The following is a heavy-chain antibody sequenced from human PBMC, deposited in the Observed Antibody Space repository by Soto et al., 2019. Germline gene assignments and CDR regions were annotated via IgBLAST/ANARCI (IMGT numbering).Heavy chain of an antibody. Sequence: EVQLLASGGGLVQPGGSLRLSCAASGITISNYPMSWVRQAPGKGLDWVSGISGSGDRTYYADSAKGRFTISKDISKNSLSLQLDNLGVEDTAVYFCVKDDGGYPSTAPHWGQGTLVTVSS. CDR2: ISGSGDRT. CDR1: GITISNYP. CDR3: VKDDGGYPSTAPH. V-gene: IGHV3-23*01. J-gene: IGHJ1*01. D-gene: IGHD3-22*01.